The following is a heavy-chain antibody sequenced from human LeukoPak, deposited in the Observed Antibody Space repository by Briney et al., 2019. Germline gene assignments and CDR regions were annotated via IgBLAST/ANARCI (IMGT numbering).Heavy chain of an antibody. D-gene: IGHD3-10*01. V-gene: IGHV3-30*02. J-gene: IGHJ6*02. Sequence: GGSLRLSCAASGFTFSSYGMHWVRQAPGKGLEWVAFIRYDGSNKYYADSVKGRFTISRDNSKNTLYLQMNSLRAEDTAVYYCAEDSNYYGSGYYYYYYGMDVWGQGTTVTVSS. CDR3: AEDSNYYGSGYYYYYYGMDV. CDR1: GFTFSSYG. CDR2: IRYDGSNK.